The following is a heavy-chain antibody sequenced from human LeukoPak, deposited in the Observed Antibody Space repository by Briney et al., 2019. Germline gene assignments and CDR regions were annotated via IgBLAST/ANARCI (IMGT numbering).Heavy chain of an antibody. Sequence: KTSETLSLTCTVSGGSISSSSYYWGWIRQPPGKGLEWIGSIYYSGSTYYNPSLKSRVTISVDTSKNQFSLKLSSVTAADTAVYYCARGWSSGWYLGVPFDYWGQGTLVTVSS. CDR2: IYYSGST. J-gene: IGHJ4*02. D-gene: IGHD6-19*01. CDR1: GGSISSSSYY. V-gene: IGHV4-39*07. CDR3: ARGWSSGWYLGVPFDY.